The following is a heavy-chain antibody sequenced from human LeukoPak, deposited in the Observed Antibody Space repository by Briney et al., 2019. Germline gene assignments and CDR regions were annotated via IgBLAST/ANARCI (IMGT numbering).Heavy chain of an antibody. Sequence: GGSLRLSCAASGFTFSNAWMSWVRQAPGKGLEWVGRIKSKSDGGTTDHAAPVKGRFTISRVDSKNTLYLQMNSLKTEDTAVYYCTTDPITMIVVVSDANFWGQGTLVTVSS. CDR2: IKSKSDGGTT. CDR3: TTDPITMIVVVSDANF. V-gene: IGHV3-15*01. CDR1: GFTFSNAW. J-gene: IGHJ4*02. D-gene: IGHD3-22*01.